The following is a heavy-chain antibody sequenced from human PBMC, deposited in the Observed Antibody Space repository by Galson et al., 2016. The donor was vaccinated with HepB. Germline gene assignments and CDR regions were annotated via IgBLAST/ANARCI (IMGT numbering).Heavy chain of an antibody. CDR3: ARSATYGDYVADY. Sequence: SLRLSCAASAFRFSFYAMHWVRQAPGKGLEWVALISHDGGREYYADSVRGRFTVSRDNSKNTLDLQMHNLRPEDTAIYYCARSATYGDYVADYWGQGTLV. D-gene: IGHD4-17*01. J-gene: IGHJ4*02. CDR1: AFRFSFYA. CDR2: ISHDGGRE. V-gene: IGHV3-30*14.